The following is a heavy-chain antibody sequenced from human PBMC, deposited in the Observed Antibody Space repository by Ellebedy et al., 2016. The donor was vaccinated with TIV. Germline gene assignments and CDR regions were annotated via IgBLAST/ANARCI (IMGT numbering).Heavy chain of an antibody. Sequence: AASVKVSCKASGYPFISYGITWVRQAPGQGLEWTGWIRGYNGNTNYAQKLQGRVTMTRDTSTSTVYMELSSLRSEDTAVYYCARDDLEDFWSGYPDYWGQGTLVTVSS. V-gene: IGHV1-18*01. D-gene: IGHD3-3*01. CDR3: ARDDLEDFWSGYPDY. CDR2: IRGYNGNT. CDR1: GYPFISYG. J-gene: IGHJ4*02.